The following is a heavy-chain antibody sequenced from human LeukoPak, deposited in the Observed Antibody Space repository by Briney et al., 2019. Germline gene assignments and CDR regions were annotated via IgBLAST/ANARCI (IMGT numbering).Heavy chain of an antibody. J-gene: IGHJ3*02. D-gene: IGHD1-14*01. V-gene: IGHV3-48*01. CDR2: ISSSSGAI. CDR3: VKDRTGGRVAFDI. Sequence: PGGSLRLSCAASGFTFSSFSMNWVRQAPGKGPEWVSYISSSSGAIYYADSVKGRFTISRDNSQNTLYLQMSSLRAEDTAVYYCVKDRTGGRVAFDIWGQGTMVTVSS. CDR1: GFTFSSFS.